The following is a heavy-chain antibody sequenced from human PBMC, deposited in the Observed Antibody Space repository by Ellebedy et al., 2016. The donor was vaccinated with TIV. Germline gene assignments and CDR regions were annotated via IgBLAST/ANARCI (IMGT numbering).Heavy chain of an antibody. J-gene: IGHJ4*02. CDR3: ARVRFGDTAVDY. D-gene: IGHD5-18*01. CDR1: GFTFRSYD. Sequence: GESLKIPCAASGFTFRSYDMHWVRQATGKGLEWVSAIGTAGDTYYPGSVKGRFTISRENAKNSLYLQMNSLRAEDTAVYYCARVRFGDTAVDYWGQGTLVTVSS. CDR2: IGTAGDT. V-gene: IGHV3-13*01.